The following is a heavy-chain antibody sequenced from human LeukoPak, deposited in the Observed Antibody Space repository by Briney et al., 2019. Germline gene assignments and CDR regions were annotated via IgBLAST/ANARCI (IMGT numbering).Heavy chain of an antibody. V-gene: IGHV4-61*08. J-gene: IGHJ4*02. CDR1: GGSISSGGYS. CDR3: ARSSTGSYFDY. Sequence: SQTLSLTCAVSGGSISSGGYSWNWIRQPPGKGLEWIGYMYYSGSTKYNPSLKSRVTISVDTSKNQFSLKLSSVTAADTAVYYCARSSTGSYFDYWGQGTLVTVSS. CDR2: MYYSGST. D-gene: IGHD3-3*02.